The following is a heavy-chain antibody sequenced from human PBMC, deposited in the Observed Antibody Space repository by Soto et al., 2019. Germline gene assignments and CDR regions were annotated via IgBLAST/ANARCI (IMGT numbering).Heavy chain of an antibody. V-gene: IGHV3-48*03. CDR3: ARAEWRKPADP. CDR1: GFTFSSYE. D-gene: IGHD3-3*01. J-gene: IGHJ5*02. Sequence: LRLSCAASGFTFSSYEMNWVRQAPGKGLEWVSYISSSGSTIYYADSVKGRFTISRDNAKNSLYLQMNSLRAEDTAVYYCARAEWRKPADPWGQGTLVTVSS. CDR2: ISSSGSTI.